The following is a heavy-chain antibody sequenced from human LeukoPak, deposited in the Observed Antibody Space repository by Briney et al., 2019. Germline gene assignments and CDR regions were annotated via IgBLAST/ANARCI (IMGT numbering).Heavy chain of an antibody. J-gene: IGHJ3*02. CDR2: IKQDGSEK. Sequence: PGGSLRLSCAASGFTFSSYWMSWVRQAPGKGLEWVANIKQDGSEKYYVDSVKGRFTISRDNAKNSLYLQMNSLRAEDTALYYCAKDIKWELLYGAFDIWGQGTMVTVSS. CDR3: AKDIKWELLYGAFDI. CDR1: GFTFSSYW. V-gene: IGHV3-7*03. D-gene: IGHD1-26*01.